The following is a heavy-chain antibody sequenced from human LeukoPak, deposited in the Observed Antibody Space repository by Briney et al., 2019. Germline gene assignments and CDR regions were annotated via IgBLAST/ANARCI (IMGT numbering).Heavy chain of an antibody. J-gene: IGHJ4*02. V-gene: IGHV3-74*01. D-gene: IGHD3-16*01. CDR1: GFGFSRYW. CDR2: IYRDGSTT. Sequence: GGSLRLSCAASGFGFSRYWMHWVRQAPGTGLKWVSRIYRDGSTTDYADSVKGRFSISRDNSKNTLYLDMNSLRAEDTAVYYCVKGPAHYVSRIYFEYWGQGTLVTVSS. CDR3: VKGPAHYVSRIYFEY.